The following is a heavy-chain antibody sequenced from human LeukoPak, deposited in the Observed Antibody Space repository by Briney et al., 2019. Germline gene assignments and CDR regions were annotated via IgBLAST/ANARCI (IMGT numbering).Heavy chain of an antibody. CDR2: ISGSGGST. Sequence: GGSLRLSCAASGFTFSSYAMSWVRQAPGKGLEWVSAISGSGGSTYYADSVKGRFTISRDNSKNTLYLQMNSLRAEDTAVYYCAKDNYDFWSGYLAHDYWGQGTLVTVSS. CDR3: AKDNYDFWSGYLAHDY. V-gene: IGHV3-23*01. CDR1: GFTFSSYA. D-gene: IGHD3-3*01. J-gene: IGHJ4*02.